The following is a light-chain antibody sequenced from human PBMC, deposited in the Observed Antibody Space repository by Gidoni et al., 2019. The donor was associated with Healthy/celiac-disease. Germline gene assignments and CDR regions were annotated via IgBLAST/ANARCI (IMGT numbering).Light chain of an antibody. CDR2: QDS. CDR3: QAWDSSIAV. Sequence: SYELTQPPSVPVSPGQTASITCSGDKLGDKYACWYQQKPGQSPVLVIYQDSKRPSGIPERFSGSNSGNTATLTISGTQAMDEADYYCQAWDSSIAVFGGGTKLTVL. CDR1: KLGDKY. V-gene: IGLV3-1*01. J-gene: IGLJ2*01.